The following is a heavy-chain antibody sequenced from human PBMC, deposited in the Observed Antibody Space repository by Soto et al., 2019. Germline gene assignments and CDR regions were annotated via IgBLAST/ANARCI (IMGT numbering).Heavy chain of an antibody. CDR3: AKGFIVVVTVLRPDDAFDV. J-gene: IGHJ3*01. Sequence: EVQLLASGGGLVQPGGSLRLSCAASGFTFSNYAINWVRLAPGKGLEWVSGISGGGGSTYYADSVKGRFTIFGDTSKNTVFLQMNSLRADDTAVYYCAKGFIVVVTVLRPDDAFDVWGQGTMVTVSS. V-gene: IGHV3-23*01. D-gene: IGHD2-21*02. CDR2: ISGGGGST. CDR1: GFTFSNYA.